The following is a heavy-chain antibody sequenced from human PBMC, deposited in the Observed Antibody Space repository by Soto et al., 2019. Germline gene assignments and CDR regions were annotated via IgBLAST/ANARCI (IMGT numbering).Heavy chain of an antibody. Sequence: SETLSLTCAVYGGSFSGYYWSWIRQPPGKGLEWIGEINHSGSTNYNPSLKSRVTISVDTSKNQFSLKLSSVTAADTAVYYCARGSKVPAAIRTPNRVNWFDPWGQGTLVTVSS. V-gene: IGHV4-34*01. D-gene: IGHD2-2*01. CDR2: INHSGST. CDR1: GGSFSGYY. J-gene: IGHJ5*02. CDR3: ARGSKVPAAIRTPNRVNWFDP.